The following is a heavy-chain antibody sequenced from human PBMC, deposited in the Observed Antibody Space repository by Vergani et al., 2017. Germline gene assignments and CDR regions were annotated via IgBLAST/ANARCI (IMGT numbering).Heavy chain of an antibody. D-gene: IGHD6-19*01. CDR2: IIPIIRLA. CDR3: AGVSPGDNSGWEPFDY. V-gene: IGHV1-69*02. CDR1: GDIFNNYT. J-gene: IGHJ4*02. Sequence: QVHLEQSGTEVKKPGSSVKVSCKVSGDIFNNYTVTWVRQAPGQGLEWMGRIIPIIRLATSAQKFQDRVKITGDTPTNTVYMERNNLRSEDTAVYYCAGVSPGDNSGWEPFDYWGQGTLVTVSS.